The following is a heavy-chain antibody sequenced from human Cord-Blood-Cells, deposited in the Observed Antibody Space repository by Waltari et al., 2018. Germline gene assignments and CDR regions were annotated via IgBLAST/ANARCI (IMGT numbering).Heavy chain of an antibody. CDR3: ASPGADYYDSSGYLCYFDY. CDR1: GGSISSSSYY. V-gene: IGHV4-39*01. D-gene: IGHD3-22*01. J-gene: IGHJ4*02. Sequence: QLQLQESGPGLVKPSETLSLTCTVSGGSISSSSYYWGWIRLPPGQGLEWIGRIYTSGSTYYNPSLNSRATTSVDPSKTQFSLKVRSVTAADTAVYYCASPGADYYDSSGYLCYFDYWGQGTLATVSS. CDR2: IYTSGST.